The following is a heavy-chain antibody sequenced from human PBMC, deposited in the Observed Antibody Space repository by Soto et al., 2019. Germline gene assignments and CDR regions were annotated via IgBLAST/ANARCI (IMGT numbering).Heavy chain of an antibody. CDR1: GGSFSGYY. J-gene: IGHJ3*02. Sequence: ETLSLTCAVYGGSFSGYYWSWIRQPPGKGLEWIGEINHSGSTNYNPSLKSRVTISVDTSKNQFSLKLSSVTAADTAVYYCARGQRYYYDSSGYYAAFDIWGQGTMVTVSS. CDR2: INHSGST. V-gene: IGHV4-34*01. D-gene: IGHD3-22*01. CDR3: ARGQRYYYDSSGYYAAFDI.